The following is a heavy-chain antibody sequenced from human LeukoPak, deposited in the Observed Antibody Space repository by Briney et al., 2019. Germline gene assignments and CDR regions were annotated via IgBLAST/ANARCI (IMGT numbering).Heavy chain of an antibody. CDR1: GGTFSSYA. V-gene: IGHV1-69*06. CDR2: IIPIFGTA. CDR3: ARAGHRRYYYDNGYDY. J-gene: IGHJ4*02. D-gene: IGHD3-22*01. Sequence: ASVKVSCKASGGTFSSYAISWVRQAPGQGLEWMGGIIPIFGTANYAQKFQGRVTITADKSTSTAYMELRSLRSDDTAVYYCARAGHRRYYYDNGYDYWGQGTLVTVSS.